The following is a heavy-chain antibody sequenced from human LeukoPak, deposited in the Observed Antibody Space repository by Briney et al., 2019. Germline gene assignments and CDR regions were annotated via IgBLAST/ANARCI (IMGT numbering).Heavy chain of an antibody. CDR3: ARGRFCSGGSCYSAFLDY. Sequence: SVKVSCKASGGTFSSYAISWVRQAPGQGLEWMGRIIPIFGTANYAQKFQGRVKITTDECTSTAYMELSSLRSEDTAVYYCARGRFCSGGSCYSAFLDYWGQGTLVTVSS. CDR2: IIPIFGTA. V-gene: IGHV1-69*05. J-gene: IGHJ4*02. D-gene: IGHD2-15*01. CDR1: GGTFSSYA.